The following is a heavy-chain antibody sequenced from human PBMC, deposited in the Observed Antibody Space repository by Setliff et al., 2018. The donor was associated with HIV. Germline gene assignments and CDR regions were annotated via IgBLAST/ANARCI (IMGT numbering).Heavy chain of an antibody. J-gene: IGHJ6*04. CDR3: ARAHYYGSGFMDV. D-gene: IGHD3-10*01. V-gene: IGHV4-4*08. Sequence: PSETLSLTCTVSGGSISSYYWSWIRQPPGKGLEWIGYIYASGSTNYNPSLKSRVTISVDTSKNQFSLNLSSVTAADTAVYYCARAHYYGSGFMDVWGRGTTVTVSS. CDR2: IYASGST. CDR1: GGSISSYY.